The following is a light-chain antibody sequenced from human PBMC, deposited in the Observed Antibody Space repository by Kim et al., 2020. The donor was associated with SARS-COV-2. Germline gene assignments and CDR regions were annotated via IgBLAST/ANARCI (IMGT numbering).Light chain of an antibody. Sequence: PGERATLSCSASQSVSNSYLAWYQQNPGQAPRLLMYGASRRATGIADRFSGSGSGTDFTLTITRLGPEDFAVYYCQQYGTSPPWTFGQGTKVDIK. V-gene: IGKV3-20*01. CDR1: QSVSNSY. CDR2: GAS. CDR3: QQYGTSPPWT. J-gene: IGKJ1*01.